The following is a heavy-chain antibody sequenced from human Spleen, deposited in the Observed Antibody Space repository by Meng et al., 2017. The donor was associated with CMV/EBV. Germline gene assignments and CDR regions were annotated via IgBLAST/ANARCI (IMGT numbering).Heavy chain of an antibody. CDR2: IYWDDDK. D-gene: IGHD3-10*01. Sequence: FSGVSLSTSGVVVGWIRQPPGKALEWLALIYWDDDKRYSPSLKNRVTITKDKSKNEVVLRVTNMDPVDTGTFYCAHGRFASGSYVFDYWGRGTLVTVSS. CDR1: GVSLSTSGVV. V-gene: IGHV2-5*02. J-gene: IGHJ4*02. CDR3: AHGRFASGSYVFDY.